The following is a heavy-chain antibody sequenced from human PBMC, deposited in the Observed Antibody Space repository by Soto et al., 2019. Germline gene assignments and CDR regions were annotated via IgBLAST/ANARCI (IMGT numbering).Heavy chain of an antibody. J-gene: IGHJ6*02. D-gene: IGHD3-3*01. V-gene: IGHV5-51*01. CDR1: GYSFTSYW. CDR2: IYPGDSDT. CDR3: ASGSFGVVTHYYYGMDV. Sequence: PGESLKISCKGSGYSFTSYWIGWVRQMPGKGLEWMGIIYPGDSDTRYSPSFQGQVTISADKSISTAYLQWSSLKASDTAMYYCASGSFGVVTHYYYGMDVWGQGTTVTVSS.